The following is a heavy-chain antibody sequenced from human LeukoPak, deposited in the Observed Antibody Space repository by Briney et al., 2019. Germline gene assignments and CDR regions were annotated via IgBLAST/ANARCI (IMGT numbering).Heavy chain of an antibody. CDR3: ARDVPRGSTHLDY. CDR1: GFTLSSYS. Sequence: PGGSLRLSCAASGFTLSSYSMNWVRQAPGKGLEWVSSISSSSSYIYYADSVKGRFTISRDNAENSLYLQMNVLRVEDTAVYYCARDVPRGSTHLDYWGQGTLVTVSA. D-gene: IGHD1-26*01. V-gene: IGHV3-21*01. CDR2: ISSSSSYI. J-gene: IGHJ4*02.